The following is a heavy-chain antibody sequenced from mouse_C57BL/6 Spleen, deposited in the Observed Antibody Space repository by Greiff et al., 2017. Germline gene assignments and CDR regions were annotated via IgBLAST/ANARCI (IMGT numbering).Heavy chain of an antibody. Sequence: EVKLMESGGGLVQPGGSLKLSCAASGFTFSDYYMYWVRQTPEKRLEWVAYISNGGGSTYYPDHVKGRFTISRDNAKNTLYLQMSRLKSEDTAMYYCAGPSCYSNDVGAMDYWGQGTSVTVSS. CDR3: AGPSCYSNDVGAMDY. CDR1: GFTFSDYY. CDR2: ISNGGGST. D-gene: IGHD2-5*01. J-gene: IGHJ4*01. V-gene: IGHV5-12*01.